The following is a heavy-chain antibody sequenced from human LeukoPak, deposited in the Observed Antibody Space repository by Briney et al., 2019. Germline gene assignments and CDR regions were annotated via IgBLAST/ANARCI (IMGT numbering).Heavy chain of an antibody. Sequence: NSSETLSLTCTVSGGSISSYYWSWIRQPPGKGLEWIGYIYYSGSTNYNPSLKSRVTISVDTSKNQFSLKLSSVTAADTAVYYCARPFRSVAVNEYYYYGMDVWGQGTTVTVSS. CDR3: ARPFRSVAVNEYYYYGMDV. CDR2: IYYSGST. V-gene: IGHV4-59*08. J-gene: IGHJ6*02. D-gene: IGHD6-19*01. CDR1: GGSISSYY.